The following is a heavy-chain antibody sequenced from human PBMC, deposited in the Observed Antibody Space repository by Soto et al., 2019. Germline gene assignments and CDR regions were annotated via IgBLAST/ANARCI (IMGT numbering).Heavy chain of an antibody. V-gene: IGHV3-30*18. Sequence: PGVSLRLSGTASGFTFSSYGMHWVRQTPGKGREWVSVISYDGSNKYCADSVRGRFTIYRDNSKNTLYLQMNSLRAEDTAVHYCAKDGRILGYCSSTSCTGNFRENWGQGTLVTVSS. CDR2: ISYDGSNK. D-gene: IGHD2-2*01. J-gene: IGHJ4*02. CDR1: GFTFSSYG. CDR3: AKDGRILGYCSSTSCTGNFREN.